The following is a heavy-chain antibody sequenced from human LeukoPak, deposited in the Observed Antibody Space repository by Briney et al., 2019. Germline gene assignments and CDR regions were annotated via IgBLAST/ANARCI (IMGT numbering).Heavy chain of an antibody. Sequence: PGGSLRLSCAASGFTFNDYAMYWVRQAPGKGLEWVSGINWNGADIDYADSVKGRFTISRDNAKNSLYLQMNSLRAEDTALYYCAKASGIAVAGTSSYYYYYYMDVWGKGTTVTISS. CDR2: INWNGADI. CDR1: GFTFNDYA. CDR3: AKASGIAVAGTSSYYYYYYMDV. D-gene: IGHD6-19*01. J-gene: IGHJ6*03. V-gene: IGHV3-9*01.